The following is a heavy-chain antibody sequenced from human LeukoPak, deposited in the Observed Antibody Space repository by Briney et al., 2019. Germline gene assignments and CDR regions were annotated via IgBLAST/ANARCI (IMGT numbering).Heavy chain of an antibody. CDR3: STGSGHAFDI. D-gene: IGHD3-10*01. J-gene: IGHJ3*02. V-gene: IGHV3-74*01. CDR2: INSDGSST. Sequence: GGSLRLSCAASGFTFSSHWMHWVRQVPGKGLMWVSRINSDGSSTSYADSVKGRFTISRDNAKNTLYVQMNSLRAEDTAVYYCSTGSGHAFDIWGRGTMVTVSS. CDR1: GFTFSSHW.